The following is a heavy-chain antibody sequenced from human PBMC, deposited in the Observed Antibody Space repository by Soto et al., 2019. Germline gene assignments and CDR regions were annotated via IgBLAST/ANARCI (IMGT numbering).Heavy chain of an antibody. J-gene: IGHJ4*02. V-gene: IGHV2-5*02. Sequence: QITLKESGPTLVKPTQTLTLTCTFSGFSLSTSSGVGVGWIRQPPGKALEWLAFIYWDDEKRYSPSLKSRLTVTKDTSKHQVVLIVTNMDPVATATYSCAHTLGIGGCYGGFDYWGQGALVSVSS. CDR1: GFSLSTSSGVG. CDR3: AHTLGIGGCYGGFDY. D-gene: IGHD2-15*01. CDR2: IYWDDEK.